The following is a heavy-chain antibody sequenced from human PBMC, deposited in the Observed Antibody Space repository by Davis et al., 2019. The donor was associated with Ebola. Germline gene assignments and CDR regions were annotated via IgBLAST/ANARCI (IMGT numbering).Heavy chain of an antibody. CDR1: GGSISSYY. Sequence: SETLSLTCTVSGGSISSYYWSWIRQPPGKGLEWIGYIYYSGSTNYNPSLKSRVAISVDTPRNQFSLKLSSVTAADTAVYYCASRPWGYYYYGMDVWGQGTTVTVSS. J-gene: IGHJ6*02. V-gene: IGHV4-59*12. D-gene: IGHD3-16*01. CDR2: IYYSGST. CDR3: ASRPWGYYYYGMDV.